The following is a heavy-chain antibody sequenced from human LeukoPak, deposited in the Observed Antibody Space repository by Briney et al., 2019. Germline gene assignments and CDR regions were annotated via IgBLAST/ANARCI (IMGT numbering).Heavy chain of an antibody. CDR3: ARLPRGYGDYLFLWFDP. CDR1: GGSISSSSYY. J-gene: IGHJ5*02. V-gene: IGHV4-39*01. CDR2: IYYSGST. Sequence: SETLSLTCTVSGGSISSSSYYWGWIRQPPGKGLEWIGSIYYSGSTYYNPSLKSRVTISVDTSKNQFSLKLSSVTAADTAVYYCARLPRGYGDYLFLWFDPWGQGTLVTVSS. D-gene: IGHD4-17*01.